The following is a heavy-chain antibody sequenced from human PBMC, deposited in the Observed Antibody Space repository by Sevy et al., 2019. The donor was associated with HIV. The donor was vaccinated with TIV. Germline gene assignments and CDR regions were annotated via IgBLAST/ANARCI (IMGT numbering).Heavy chain of an antibody. CDR3: ARDLGLWSGFPYGMDV. CDR1: GFTFSSYS. D-gene: IGHD3-3*01. Sequence: GGSLRLSCAASGFTFSSYSMNWVRQAPGKGLEWVSYISSSSSTIYYADSVKGRFTISRDNAKNSLYLQMNSLRAEDTTVYYCARDLGLWSGFPYGMDVWGQGTTVTVSS. J-gene: IGHJ6*02. CDR2: ISSSSSTI. V-gene: IGHV3-48*01.